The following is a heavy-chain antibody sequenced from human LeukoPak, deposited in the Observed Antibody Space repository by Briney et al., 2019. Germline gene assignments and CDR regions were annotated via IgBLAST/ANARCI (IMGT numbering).Heavy chain of an antibody. CDR2: ISGSDGST. CDR1: GFTFSSYA. CDR3: ARGGRYSSSWTSTRFDY. D-gene: IGHD6-13*01. V-gene: IGHV3-23*01. Sequence: GGSLRLSCAASGFTFSSYAMSWVRQAPGKGLEWVSAISGSDGSTYYADSVKGRFTISRDNSKNTLYLQMNSLRAEDTAVYYCARGGRYSSSWTSTRFDYWGQGTLVTVSS. J-gene: IGHJ4*02.